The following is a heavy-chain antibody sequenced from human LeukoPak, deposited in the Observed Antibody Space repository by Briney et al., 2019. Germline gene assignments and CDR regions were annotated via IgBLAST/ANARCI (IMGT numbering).Heavy chain of an antibody. Sequence: GGSLRLSCAASGFTFSSYGMHWVRQAPGKGLEWVTFIRYDGSNKYYADSVKGRFTISRDNSKNLVSLQLNSLRVEDTAVYYCPRGYTYGNFDHWGQGALVTVSS. V-gene: IGHV3-30*02. CDR3: PRGYTYGNFDH. D-gene: IGHD5-12*01. CDR2: IRYDGSNK. J-gene: IGHJ4*02. CDR1: GFTFSSYG.